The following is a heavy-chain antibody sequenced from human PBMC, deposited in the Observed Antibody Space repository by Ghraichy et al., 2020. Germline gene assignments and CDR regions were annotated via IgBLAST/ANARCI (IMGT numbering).Heavy chain of an antibody. CDR3: ARDRNLQWLVLDDWYFDL. J-gene: IGHJ2*01. V-gene: IGHV4-38-2*02. CDR2: IYHSGST. Sequence: SETLSLTCAVSGYSISSGYYWGWIRQPPGKGLEWIGSIYHSGSTYYNPSLKSRVTISVDTSKNQFSLKLSSVTAADTAVYYCARDRNLQWLVLDDWYFDLWGRGTLVTVSS. CDR1: GYSISSGYY. D-gene: IGHD6-19*01.